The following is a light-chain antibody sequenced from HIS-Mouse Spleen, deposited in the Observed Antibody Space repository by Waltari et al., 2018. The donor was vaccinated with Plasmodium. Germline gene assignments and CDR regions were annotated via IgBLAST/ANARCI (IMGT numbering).Light chain of an antibody. CDR1: QSISSY. V-gene: IGKV1-39*01. CDR2: AAS. Sequence: DIQMTQSPSSLSASVGARVTITCRASQSISSYLNWYQQKPGKAPKLLIYAASSLQSGVPSRFSGSGSGTDFTLTISSLQPEDFATYYCQRSYSTPWTFGQGTKVEIK. CDR3: QRSYSTPWT. J-gene: IGKJ1*01.